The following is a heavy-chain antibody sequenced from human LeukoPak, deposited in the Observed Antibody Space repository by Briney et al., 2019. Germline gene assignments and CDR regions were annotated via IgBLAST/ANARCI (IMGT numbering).Heavy chain of an antibody. J-gene: IGHJ4*02. CDR3: ARAEDSGDYVLGY. D-gene: IGHD4-17*01. Sequence: SETLSRTCTVSGGPISSYYWSWIRQPPGKGLEWIGYIYYSGSTNYNPSLKSRVTISVDTSKNQFSLKLSSVTAADTAVYYCARAEDSGDYVLGYWGQGTLVTVSS. CDR2: IYYSGST. CDR1: GGPISSYY. V-gene: IGHV4-59*01.